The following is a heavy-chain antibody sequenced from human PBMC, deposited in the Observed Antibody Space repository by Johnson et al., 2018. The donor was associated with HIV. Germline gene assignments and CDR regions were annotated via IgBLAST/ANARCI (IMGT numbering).Heavy chain of an antibody. CDR2: ISYDGSNK. D-gene: IGHD2-2*01. V-gene: IGHV3-30*04. J-gene: IGHJ3*02. CDR1: GFTFSSYA. Sequence: QVQLVESGGGVVQPGRSLRLSCAASGFTFSSYAMHWVRQAPGKVLELVAVISYDGSNKYYADSVKGLFTISRDNSKNTLYLQMNSLRAEDTAVYYCARDLMGPIVVDPYAFDIWGQGTMVTVSS. CDR3: ARDLMGPIVVDPYAFDI.